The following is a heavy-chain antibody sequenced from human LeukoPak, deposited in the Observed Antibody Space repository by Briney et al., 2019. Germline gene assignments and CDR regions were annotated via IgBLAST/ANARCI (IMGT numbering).Heavy chain of an antibody. CDR2: ISYDGSHK. Sequence: SGRSLRLSCAASGFTFSNYGMHWVRQAPGKGLEWVAVISYDGSHKYYADSVKGRFTISRDNSKNTLYLQMNSLRPEDTTVYYCAKIGEPVSSSWIDYWGQGTLVTVSS. D-gene: IGHD6-13*01. CDR3: AKIGEPVSSSWIDY. J-gene: IGHJ4*02. CDR1: GFTFSNYG. V-gene: IGHV3-30*18.